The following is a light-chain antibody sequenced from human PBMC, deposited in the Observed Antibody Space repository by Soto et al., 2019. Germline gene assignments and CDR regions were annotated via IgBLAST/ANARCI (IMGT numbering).Light chain of an antibody. CDR3: SSYAGSNNRV. J-gene: IGLJ3*02. V-gene: IGLV2-8*01. CDR2: EVS. CDR1: SSDVGGYNY. Sequence: QSALTQPPSASGSPGQSVTISCTGTSSDVGGYNYVSWYQQHPGKAPKLMIYEVSKRPSGVPDRFSGSKSGNTASLTVSGLQADDEAHYYCSSYAGSNNRVFGGGTQLTVL.